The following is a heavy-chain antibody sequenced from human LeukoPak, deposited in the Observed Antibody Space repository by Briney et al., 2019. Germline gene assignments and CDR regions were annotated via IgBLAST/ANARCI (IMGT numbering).Heavy chain of an antibody. J-gene: IGHJ3*02. CDR3: ARAGYYGSGSYAFDI. CDR1: GYTFTSYY. D-gene: IGHD3-10*01. Sequence: ASVKVSCKASGYTFTSYYMHWVRQAPGQGLEWMGIINPSGGSTSYAQKFQGRVTMTRDTSTSTVYMELSRLRSDDTAVYYCARAGYYGSGSYAFDIWGQGTMVTVSS. CDR2: INPSGGST. V-gene: IGHV1-46*01.